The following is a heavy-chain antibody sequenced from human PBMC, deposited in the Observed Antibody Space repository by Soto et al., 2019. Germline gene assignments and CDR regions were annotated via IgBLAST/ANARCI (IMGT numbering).Heavy chain of an antibody. V-gene: IGHV3-30*18. CDR1: GFTFSSYG. D-gene: IGHD2-2*01. J-gene: IGHJ6*03. Sequence: GGSLRLSCAASGFTFSSYGMHWVRQAPGKGLEWVAVISYDGSNKYYADSVKGRFTISRDNSKNTLYLQMNSLRAEDTAVYYCAKDGVVVPAAMAVYYYYYYMDVWGKGTTVTVSS. CDR3: AKDGVVVPAAMAVYYYYYYMDV. CDR2: ISYDGSNK.